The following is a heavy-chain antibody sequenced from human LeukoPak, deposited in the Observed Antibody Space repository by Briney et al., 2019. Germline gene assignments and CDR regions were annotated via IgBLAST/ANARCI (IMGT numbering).Heavy chain of an antibody. CDR1: GFTSSSYA. D-gene: IGHD5-12*01. CDR2: ISGSGGST. V-gene: IGHV3-23*01. CDR3: AKAPGGYGDY. Sequence: PGGSLRLSCAASGFTSSSYAMSWVRQAPGKGLEWVSDISGSGGSTYYADSVKGRFTISRDNSKNTLYLQMNSLRAEDTAVYYCAKAPGGYGDYWGQGTLVTVSS. J-gene: IGHJ4*02.